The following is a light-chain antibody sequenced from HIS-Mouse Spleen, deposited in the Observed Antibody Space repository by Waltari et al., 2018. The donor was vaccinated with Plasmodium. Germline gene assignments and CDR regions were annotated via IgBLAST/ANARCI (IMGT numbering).Light chain of an antibody. Sequence: QSALTQPASVSGSPGQSITISCTRTSSDVGSYNLVSWYQQHQGKAPKLLIYAGSKRPSGVCNRFSGAKSGNTASLTSSGLQAEDEADDYCCSYAGSSTYVFGTGTKVPVL. CDR3: CSYAGSSTYV. CDR2: AGS. J-gene: IGLJ1*01. V-gene: IGLV2-23*01. CDR1: SSDVGSYNL.